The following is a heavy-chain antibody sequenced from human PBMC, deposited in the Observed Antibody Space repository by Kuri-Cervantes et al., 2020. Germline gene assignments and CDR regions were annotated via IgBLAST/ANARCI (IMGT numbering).Heavy chain of an antibody. V-gene: IGHV3-30*04. Sequence: GESLKISCAASGFTFSSYAIHWVRQAPGKGLEWVAVISYDGSNKYYADSVKGRFTISRDNSKNTLYLQMNSLRAEDTAVYYCAKDLLIGYGDYTETYYYYGMDVWGQGTTVTVSS. CDR1: GFTFSSYA. CDR3: AKDLLIGYGDYTETYYYYGMDV. J-gene: IGHJ6*02. CDR2: ISYDGSNK. D-gene: IGHD4-17*01.